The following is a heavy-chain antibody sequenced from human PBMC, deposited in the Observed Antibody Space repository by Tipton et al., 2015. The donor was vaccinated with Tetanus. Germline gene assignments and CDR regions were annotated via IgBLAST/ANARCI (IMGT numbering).Heavy chain of an antibody. CDR3: ARLVYCSGGSCYSSGWYYFDS. Sequence: TLSLTCTVSGDSISGYYWNWIRQPPGKGLEWIGYFYYSGSTNYNPSLKNRFSMSVDTSNNQFSLMLTSVTAADTAVYFCARLVYCSGGSCYSSGWYYFDSWGQGTLVTVSS. V-gene: IGHV4-59*08. CDR1: GDSISGYY. D-gene: IGHD2-15*01. J-gene: IGHJ4*02. CDR2: FYYSGST.